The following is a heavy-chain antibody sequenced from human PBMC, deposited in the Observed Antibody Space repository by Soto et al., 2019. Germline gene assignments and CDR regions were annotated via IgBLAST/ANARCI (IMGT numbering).Heavy chain of an antibody. CDR1: GDSISSHY. Sequence: SETLSLTCTVSGDSISSHYLSWPRQPPGKGLEWIGYTYYSGSTNYNPTLKSRVTISGDTSKNQFSLKLTSVTAADTAVYYCARRNFVDAFDIWGQGTMVTVSS. CDR3: ARRNFVDAFDI. V-gene: IGHV4-59*11. D-gene: IGHD1-7*01. J-gene: IGHJ3*02. CDR2: TYYSGST.